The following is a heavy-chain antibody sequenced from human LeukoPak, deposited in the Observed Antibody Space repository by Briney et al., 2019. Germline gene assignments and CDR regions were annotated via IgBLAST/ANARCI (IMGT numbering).Heavy chain of an antibody. J-gene: IGHJ4*02. CDR3: AKCGYSYGLPHFDY. CDR2: ISGSGGST. CDR1: GFTFSSYA. V-gene: IGHV3-23*01. D-gene: IGHD5-18*01. Sequence: GGSLRLSCAASGFTFSSYAMSWVRQAPGKGPEWVSAISGSGGSTYYADSVKGRFTISRDNSKNTLYLQMNSLRAEDTAVYYCAKCGYSYGLPHFDYWGQGTLVTVSS.